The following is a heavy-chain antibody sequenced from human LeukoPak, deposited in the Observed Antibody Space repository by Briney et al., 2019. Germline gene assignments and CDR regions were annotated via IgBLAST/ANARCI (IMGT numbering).Heavy chain of an antibody. D-gene: IGHD1-7*01. CDR1: GGTFSSYA. V-gene: IGHV1-69*05. J-gene: IGHJ5*02. Sequence: ASVKVSCKASGGTFSSYAISWVRQAPGQGLEWMGGIIPIFGTANYAQKFQGRVTITTDESTSTAYMELGSLRCEDTAVYYCASLITGTTFGVVWFDPWGQGTLVTVSS. CDR2: IIPIFGTA. CDR3: ASLITGTTFGVVWFDP.